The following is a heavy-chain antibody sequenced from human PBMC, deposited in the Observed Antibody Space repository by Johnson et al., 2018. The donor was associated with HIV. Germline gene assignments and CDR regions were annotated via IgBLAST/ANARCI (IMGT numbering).Heavy chain of an antibody. CDR1: GFTVSSNY. J-gene: IGHJ3*02. V-gene: IGHV3-53*01. D-gene: IGHD1-7*01. Sequence: VQLVESGGGVIRPGGSLRLSCAASGFTVSSNYMSWVRQAPGKGLEWVSVIYSGGSTYYTDSVKGRFTTSRDNSKNTVYLQMNSLRAEDTAVYYCARDTVRGELELPDGFDIWGQGTMVTVSS. CDR3: ARDTVRGELELPDGFDI. CDR2: IYSGGST.